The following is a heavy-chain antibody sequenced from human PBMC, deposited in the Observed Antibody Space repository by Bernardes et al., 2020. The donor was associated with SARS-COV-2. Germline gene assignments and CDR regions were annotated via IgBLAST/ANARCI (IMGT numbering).Heavy chain of an antibody. CDR1: GFTLSRFA. V-gene: IGHV3-30*03. Sequence: GGSLRLSCAASGFTLSRFAMHWVRQAPGKGLEWVAIISFEGRTEYNADSVKGRSTISRDTSKNTVFLHMSNMRPEDTAVYYCAREAEDYTSSYFDYWGQGTLVTVSS. J-gene: IGHJ4*02. D-gene: IGHD3-16*01. CDR2: ISFEGRTE. CDR3: AREAEDYTSSYFDY.